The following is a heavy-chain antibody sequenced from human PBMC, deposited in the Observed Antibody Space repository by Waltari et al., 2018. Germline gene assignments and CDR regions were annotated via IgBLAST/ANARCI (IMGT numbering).Heavy chain of an antibody. Sequence: LVQSGAEVKKPGASVKVSCKASGYTFTGYAILWVRQAPGQGLEWMGRINTKNGDTHYAQKFQGRVAMTTDTSTNTAFMELHSLRSDDTAVYYCLRDSSGSHFDYWGQGTLVTVSS. J-gene: IGHJ4*02. CDR1: GYTFTGYA. V-gene: IGHV1-2*06. D-gene: IGHD3-22*01. CDR2: INTKNGDT. CDR3: LRDSSGSHFDY.